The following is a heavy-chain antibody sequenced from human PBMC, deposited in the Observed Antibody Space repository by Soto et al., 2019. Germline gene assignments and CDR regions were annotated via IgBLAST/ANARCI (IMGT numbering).Heavy chain of an antibody. D-gene: IGHD6-19*01. CDR2: MSHIGSV. Sequence: QVLLQESGPGLVQPSGTLSLSCVVSGVSIGSSYYWGWVRQPPGQGLEWLGDMSHIGSVNYNPSLKSRVTISMDKSQNQFSLKLNSMTAADTAVYYCARSLGWYAIDYWGQGTLVIVSS. V-gene: IGHV4-4*02. CDR3: ARSLGWYAIDY. J-gene: IGHJ4*02. CDR1: GVSIGSSYY.